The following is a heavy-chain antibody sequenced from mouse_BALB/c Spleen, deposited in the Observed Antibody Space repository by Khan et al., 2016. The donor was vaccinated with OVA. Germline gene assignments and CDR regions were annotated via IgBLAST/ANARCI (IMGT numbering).Heavy chain of an antibody. Sequence: EVQLVESGPGLVKPSQSLSLTCTVTGYSITSDYAWNWIRQFPGNKLEWMGYISYSGRTNYTPSLKSRISITRDTSKNQFFLQLHSVTTEDTATYYCARGRAYGGQGTLVTVSA. CDR3: ARGRAY. J-gene: IGHJ3*01. V-gene: IGHV3-2*02. CDR1: GYSITSDYA. D-gene: IGHD3-3*01. CDR2: ISYSGRT.